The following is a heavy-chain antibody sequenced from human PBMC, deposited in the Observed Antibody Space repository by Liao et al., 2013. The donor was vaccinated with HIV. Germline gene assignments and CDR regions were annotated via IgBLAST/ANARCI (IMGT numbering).Heavy chain of an antibody. J-gene: IGHJ3*02. CDR2: VFPTGHT. D-gene: IGHD2-15*01. CDR1: GGALSGYY. V-gene: IGHV4-4*07. Sequence: QVQLQESGPGLVKPSETLSLTCTVSGGALSGYYWSWIRQSAGKEFEWVGHVFPTGHTKYSPSLQRRVTISVDRSTNQLSLKLKSVTAADSAVYYCAGEVDEGAFDMWGRGTMVIVSS. CDR3: AGEVDEGAFDM.